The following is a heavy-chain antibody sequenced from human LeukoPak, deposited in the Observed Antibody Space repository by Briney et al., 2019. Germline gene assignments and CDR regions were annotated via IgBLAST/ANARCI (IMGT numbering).Heavy chain of an antibody. J-gene: IGHJ4*02. CDR2: IIPTLGIA. Sequence: ASVKVSCKASGGTFSSYAISWVRQAPGQGLEWMGRIIPTLGIANYAQKFQGRVTITADKSTSTAYMELSSLRSEDTAVYYCARGECSSTSCYAYRGDYWGQGTLVTVSS. V-gene: IGHV1-69*04. CDR3: ARGECSSTSCYAYRGDY. CDR1: GGTFSSYA. D-gene: IGHD2-2*01.